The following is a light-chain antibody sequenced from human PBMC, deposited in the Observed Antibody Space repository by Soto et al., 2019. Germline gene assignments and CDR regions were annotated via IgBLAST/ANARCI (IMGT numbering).Light chain of an antibody. CDR2: GAS. J-gene: IGKJ1*01. CDR1: QSLSGT. CDR3: QQRTVWPRT. V-gene: IGKV3-11*01. Sequence: EIVLTQSPATLSLSPGERATLSCRASQSLSGTLAWFQQKVGQPPRLLIYGASNRATGIPARFSASGSGTDFTLTNSSLEPEDFAVYYCQQRTVWPRTFGEGPKVELK.